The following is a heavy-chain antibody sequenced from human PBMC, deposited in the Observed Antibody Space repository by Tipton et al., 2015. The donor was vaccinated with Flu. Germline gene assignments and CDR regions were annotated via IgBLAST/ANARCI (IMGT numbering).Heavy chain of an antibody. V-gene: IGHV3-7*01. J-gene: IGHJ4*02. D-gene: IGHD5-24*01. CDR3: ARAGWGGYNSRAS. Sequence: GSLRLSCAASGFAFSIDWMSWVRQAPGKGLEWVANIKEDGSQKYYVDSVRGRFTISRDNAKSLVYLQMDSLRVEDTAMYYCARAGWGGYNSRASWGQGTLVTVSS. CDR1: GFAFSIDW. CDR2: IKEDGSQK.